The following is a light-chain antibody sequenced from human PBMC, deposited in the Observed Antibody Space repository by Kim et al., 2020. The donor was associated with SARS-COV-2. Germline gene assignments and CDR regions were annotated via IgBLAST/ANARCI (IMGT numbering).Light chain of an antibody. Sequence: QSALTQPPSVSAAPGQKVTISCSGSSSNIGKKYVSWYQQSPGTAPKLLIYDDNKRPSGIPDRFSGSKSGTSATLGITGLQTGDEADYYCGTWDSSLSAEVFGGGTQLTVL. J-gene: IGLJ2*01. CDR2: DDN. V-gene: IGLV1-51*01. CDR3: GTWDSSLSAEV. CDR1: SSNIGKKY.